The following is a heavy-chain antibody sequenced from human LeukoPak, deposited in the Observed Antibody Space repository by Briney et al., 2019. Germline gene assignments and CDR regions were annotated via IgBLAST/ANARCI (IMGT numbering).Heavy chain of an antibody. J-gene: IGHJ4*02. CDR3: ARAERGSSTSCYVY. Sequence: VASVKVSCKASGYTFTSYAMHWVRQAPGQRLEWMGWFNAGNGNTKYSQKFQGRVTITRDTSASTAYMELSSLRSEDTAVYYCARAERGSSTSCYVYWGQGTLVTVSS. V-gene: IGHV1-3*01. CDR1: GYTFTSYA. D-gene: IGHD2-2*01. CDR2: FNAGNGNT.